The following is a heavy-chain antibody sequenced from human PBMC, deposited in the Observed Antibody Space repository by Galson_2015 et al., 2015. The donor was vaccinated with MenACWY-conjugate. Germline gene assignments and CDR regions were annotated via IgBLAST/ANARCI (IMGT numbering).Heavy chain of an antibody. D-gene: IGHD3-10*01. CDR3: ARDHYYGSENWFDP. CDR2: ISAYNGNT. CDR1: GYSFTSYG. J-gene: IGHJ5*02. V-gene: IGHV1-18*01. Sequence: SVKVSCKASGYSFTSYGISWVRRAPGQGLEWMGWISAYNGNTNYAQNLHDRVTMTTDTSTGTAYMEPRNLRSDDTAVYYCARDHYYGSENWFDPWGQGTLVTVSS.